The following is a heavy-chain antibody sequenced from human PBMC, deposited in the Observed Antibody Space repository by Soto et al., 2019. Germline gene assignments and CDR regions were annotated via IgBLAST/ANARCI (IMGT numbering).Heavy chain of an antibody. V-gene: IGHV4-34*01. Sequence: SETLCLTCAVYGGSFSGYYWSWIRQPPGKGLEWIGEINHSGSTNYNPSLKSRVTISVDTSKNQFSLKLSSVTAADTAVYYCATINDYDILTGYTYWGQGTLVTVSS. D-gene: IGHD3-9*01. CDR1: GGSFSGYY. J-gene: IGHJ4*02. CDR3: ATINDYDILTGYTY. CDR2: INHSGST.